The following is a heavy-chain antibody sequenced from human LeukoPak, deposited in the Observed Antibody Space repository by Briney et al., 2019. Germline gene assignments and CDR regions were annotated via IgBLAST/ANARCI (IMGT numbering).Heavy chain of an antibody. CDR2: ISSSNNYI. CDR1: GLTFSNYN. Sequence: KPGGSLRLSCAASGLTFSNYNMNWVRQAPGKGLEWVSSISSSNNYIYYADSVKGRFTISRDNAKNSLYLQMNSLRAEDTAVYYCARRSPNYYFDYWGQGTPVTVSS. J-gene: IGHJ4*02. CDR3: ARRSPNYYFDY. V-gene: IGHV3-21*01.